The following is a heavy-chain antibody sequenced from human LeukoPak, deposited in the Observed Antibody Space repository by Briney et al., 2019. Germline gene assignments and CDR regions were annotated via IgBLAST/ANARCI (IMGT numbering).Heavy chain of an antibody. J-gene: IGHJ4*02. CDR1: GGSISNYY. CDR3: ARDLGDYYFDY. CDR2: IYYSGST. V-gene: IGHV4-59*01. D-gene: IGHD2-21*01. Sequence: SETLSLTCTVSGGSISNYYWSWIRQPPGKGLEWIGYIYYSGSTNYNPSLRSRVTISVDTSKNQFSLKLSSVTAADTAVYYCARDLGDYYFDYWGQGTLVTVSS.